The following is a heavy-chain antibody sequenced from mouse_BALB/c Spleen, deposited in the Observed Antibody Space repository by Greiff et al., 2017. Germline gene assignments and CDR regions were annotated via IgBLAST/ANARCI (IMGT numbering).Heavy chain of an antibody. CDR1: GYTFTDYA. CDR2: ISTYYGDA. CDR3: ARSGNYDAMDY. V-gene: IGHV1S137*01. Sequence: QVHVKQSGAELVRPGVSVKISCKGSGYTFTDYAMHWVKQSHAKSLEWIGVISTYYGDASYNQKFKGKATMTVDKSSSTAYMELARLTSEDSAIYYCARSGNYDAMDYWGQGTSVTVSS. J-gene: IGHJ4*01. D-gene: IGHD2-1*01.